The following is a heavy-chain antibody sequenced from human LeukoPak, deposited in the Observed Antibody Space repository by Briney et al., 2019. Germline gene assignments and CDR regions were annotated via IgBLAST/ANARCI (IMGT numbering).Heavy chain of an antibody. CDR2: ISSSGSSI. Sequence: GGSLRLSCAASGFTFSAYEMNWVRRAPGKGLEWGSYISSSGSSIYYADSVKGRFAISRDNVKNSVYLQLNSLRAEDTAVYYCARARYSNSWNDVFDIWGQGTVVTVSS. CDR3: ARARYSNSWNDVFDI. CDR1: GFTFSAYE. V-gene: IGHV3-48*03. D-gene: IGHD6-13*01. J-gene: IGHJ3*02.